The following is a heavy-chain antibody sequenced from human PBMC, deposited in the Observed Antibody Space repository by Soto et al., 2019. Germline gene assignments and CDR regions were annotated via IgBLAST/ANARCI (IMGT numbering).Heavy chain of an antibody. CDR1: GFTFSSHW. Sequence: GGSLRLSCAASGFTFSSHWMHWVLHAPGKGLVWVSRINTDGSTTDYADYVKGRFTVSRDNGKNTRYLQMNSLRAEDSAVYYFASSLLCPLDLSYWGQGTLVTVSS. CDR3: ASSLLCPLDLSY. J-gene: IGHJ4*02. V-gene: IGHV3-74*01. CDR2: INTDGSTT. D-gene: IGHD2-21*02.